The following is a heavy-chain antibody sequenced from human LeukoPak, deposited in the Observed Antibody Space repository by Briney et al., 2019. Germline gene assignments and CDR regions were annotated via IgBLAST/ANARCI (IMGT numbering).Heavy chain of an antibody. CDR2: IGGGGPTT. J-gene: IGHJ4*02. CDR1: GLTFSTYA. V-gene: IGHV3-23*01. Sequence: GGSLRLSCAASGLTFSTYAMNWVRQAPAKGLEWVSTIGGGGPTTDYADSVKDRFTISRDNSKNTLYLQMNSLRAEDTAVYFCARGFLGGTDQYFDSWGQGTLVTVSS. CDR3: ARGFLGGTDQYFDS. D-gene: IGHD6-19*01.